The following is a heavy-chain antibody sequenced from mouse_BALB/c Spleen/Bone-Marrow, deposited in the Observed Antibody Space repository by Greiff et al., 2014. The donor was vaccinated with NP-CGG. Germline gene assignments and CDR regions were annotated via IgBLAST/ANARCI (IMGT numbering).Heavy chain of an antibody. CDR1: GYAFSSYW. CDR3: ARVRNWADY. V-gene: IGHV1-80*01. D-gene: IGHD4-1*01. Sequence: ESGAELVRPGSSVKISCKASGYAFSSYWMNWVKERPGQGLGWIGQIYPGDGDTNYNGKFKGKATLTADKSSSTACMQLSSLTSEDSAVYFCARVRNWADYWGQGTTLTVSS. J-gene: IGHJ2*01. CDR2: IYPGDGDT.